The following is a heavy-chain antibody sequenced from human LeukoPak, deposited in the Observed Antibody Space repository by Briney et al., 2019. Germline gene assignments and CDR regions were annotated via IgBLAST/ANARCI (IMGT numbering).Heavy chain of an antibody. Sequence: GSLRLSCAASGFTFSSYAMHWVRQAPGKGLEWVAVISYDGSNKYYADSVKGRFTISRDNSKNTLYLQMNSLRAEDTAVYYCAKGGYIAAAGYYGMDVWGQGTTVTVSS. CDR1: GFTFSSYA. D-gene: IGHD6-13*01. J-gene: IGHJ6*02. V-gene: IGHV3-30*04. CDR3: AKGGYIAAAGYYGMDV. CDR2: ISYDGSNK.